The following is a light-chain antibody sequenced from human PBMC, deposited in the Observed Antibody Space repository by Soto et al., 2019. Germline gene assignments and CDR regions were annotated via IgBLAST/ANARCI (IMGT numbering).Light chain of an antibody. CDR2: GAF. CDR3: QQYRSAPIT. CDR1: QSVSSNY. J-gene: IGKJ5*01. Sequence: ILLTQSPGTLSLSPGERVTLSCRASQSVSSNYLDWYQQKPGQAPKFLIYGAFRRATGIPDRFSGDGSGTDFTLTISRLEPEDVAVYYCQQYRSAPITFGQGTRLEIK. V-gene: IGKV3-20*01.